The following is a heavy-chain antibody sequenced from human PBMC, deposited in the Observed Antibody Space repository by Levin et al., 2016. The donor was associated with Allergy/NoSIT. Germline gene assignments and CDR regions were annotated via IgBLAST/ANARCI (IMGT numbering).Heavy chain of an antibody. Sequence: SETLSLTCTVSGGSISSSSYYWGWIRQPPGKGLEWIGSIYYSGSTYYNPSLKSRVTISVDTSKNQFSLKLSSVTAADTAVYYCARRWLDYFDYWGQGTLVTVSS. V-gene: IGHV4-39*01. J-gene: IGHJ4*02. CDR2: IYYSGST. CDR3: ARRWLDYFDY. CDR1: GGSISSSSYY. D-gene: IGHD5-24*01.